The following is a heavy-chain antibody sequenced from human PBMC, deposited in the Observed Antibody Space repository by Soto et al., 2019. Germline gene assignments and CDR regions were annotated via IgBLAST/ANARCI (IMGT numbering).Heavy chain of an antibody. CDR1: GFTFSTYA. V-gene: IGHV3-23*01. J-gene: IGHJ4*02. Sequence: EVQLLESGGGLVQPGGSLRLSCAASGFTFSTYAMIWVRQAPGKGLWWVSVITGSGGRTYYADSVKGRFTISRDTSKKTLFLQMNSLRAEDTAVYYCAKDRYGDYGGIDYWGQGTMVTVSS. CDR2: ITGSGGRT. D-gene: IGHD4-17*01. CDR3: AKDRYGDYGGIDY.